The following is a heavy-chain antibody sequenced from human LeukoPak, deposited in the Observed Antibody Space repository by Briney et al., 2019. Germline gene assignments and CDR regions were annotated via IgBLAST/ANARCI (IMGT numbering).Heavy chain of an antibody. D-gene: IGHD3-22*01. CDR2: IKRDGSDK. CDR3: ARDSSPWMIDE. V-gene: IGHV3-7*01. Sequence: PGGSLRLSCATSGFIFNNYWMSWVRQAPGNGLEWVANIKRDGSDKYYVDSVKGRFTISRDNARNSVYLQMNSLRVEDTAVYYCARDSSPWMIDEWGQGTLLTVSS. CDR1: GFIFNNYW. J-gene: IGHJ4*02.